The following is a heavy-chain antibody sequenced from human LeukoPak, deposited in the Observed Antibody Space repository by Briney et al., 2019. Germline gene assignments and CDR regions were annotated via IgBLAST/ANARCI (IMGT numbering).Heavy chain of an antibody. CDR1: GFTFCSYA. D-gene: IGHD4-17*01. CDR2: ISYDGSNK. Sequence: PGGSLRLSCAASGFTFCSYAMDWVRQAPGKGLEWVAVISYDGSNKYYADSVKGRFTISRDNSKNTLYLQMNSLRAEDTAVYYCARAPDYGDYVRWFDPWGQGTLVTVSS. J-gene: IGHJ5*02. CDR3: ARAPDYGDYVRWFDP. V-gene: IGHV3-30-3*01.